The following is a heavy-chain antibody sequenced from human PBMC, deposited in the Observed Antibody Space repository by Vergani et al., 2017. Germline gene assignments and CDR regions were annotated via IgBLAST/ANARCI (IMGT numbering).Heavy chain of an antibody. D-gene: IGHD3-3*01. J-gene: IGHJ3*02. CDR1: GFTVSTDY. Sequence: VHLVESGGGVVQPGRSLTLSCAASGFTVSTDYFSWVRQAPGKGLEWVSILYRGAFTSYTDSVKGRFTVSRDISKNSLFLQMNSLRPEDTARYYCARDGHYSVLSGYYIGGGFDIWGQGTMVTVSS. CDR3: ARDGHYSVLSGYYIGGGFDI. CDR2: LYRGAFT. V-gene: IGHV3-66*02.